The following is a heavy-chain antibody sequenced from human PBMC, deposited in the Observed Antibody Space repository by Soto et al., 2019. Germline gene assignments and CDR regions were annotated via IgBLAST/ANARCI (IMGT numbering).Heavy chain of an antibody. V-gene: IGHV3-23*01. CDR2: ISGRGGST. D-gene: IGHD6-19*01. Sequence: EVQLLESGGGLVQPGGSLGLSCAASGFTFSTYAMSWVRQAPGKGLEWVSDISGRGGSTYYADSVKGRFTISRDNSKNTLYLQMSSLRAEDTAVYYCANHGGSGGYSSGSYGPFDYWGQGTLVTVSS. CDR3: ANHGGSGGYSSGSYGPFDY. J-gene: IGHJ4*02. CDR1: GFTFSTYA.